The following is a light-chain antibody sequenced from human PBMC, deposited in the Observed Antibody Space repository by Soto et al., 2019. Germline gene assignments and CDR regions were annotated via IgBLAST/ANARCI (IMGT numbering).Light chain of an antibody. CDR2: GAS. V-gene: IGKV3-20*01. CDR3: QQYDTSPHT. Sequence: EIVLTQSPGTLSLSPGESATLSCRASQSVSSSQVAWYQQKPGQAPRLLIYGASSRATGIPDRFSGVGSETDFPLTICRLEPEDFSVYYCQQYDTSPHTFGQGTKLEIK. CDR1: QSVSSSQ. J-gene: IGKJ2*01.